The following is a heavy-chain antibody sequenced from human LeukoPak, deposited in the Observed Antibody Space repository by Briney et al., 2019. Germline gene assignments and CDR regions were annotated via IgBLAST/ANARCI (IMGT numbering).Heavy chain of an antibody. Sequence: ASVKVSCKASGYTFTSYGISWVRQAPGQGLEWMGWISAYNGNTNYAQKLQGRVTMTTDTSTSTAYMELRSLRSDDTAVYYCARGGKSYYDSSGYYDRPPDYWGQGTLVTVSS. CDR2: ISAYNGNT. CDR3: ARGGKSYYDSSGYYDRPPDY. D-gene: IGHD3-22*01. CDR1: GYTFTSYG. J-gene: IGHJ4*02. V-gene: IGHV1-18*01.